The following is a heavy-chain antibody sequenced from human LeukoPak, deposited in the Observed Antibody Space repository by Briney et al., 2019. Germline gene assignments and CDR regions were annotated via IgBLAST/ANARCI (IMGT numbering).Heavy chain of an antibody. D-gene: IGHD1-26*01. V-gene: IGHV3-30*02. CDR1: GFTFSSYA. CDR3: AKDRRYSGSSQHFDY. Sequence: GGSLRLSCAASGFTFSSYAMHWVRQAPGKGLEWVAFIRYDGSNKYYADSVKGRFTISRDNSKNTLYLQMNSLRVEDTAVYYCAKDRRYSGSSQHFDYWGQGTLVTVSS. CDR2: IRYDGSNK. J-gene: IGHJ4*02.